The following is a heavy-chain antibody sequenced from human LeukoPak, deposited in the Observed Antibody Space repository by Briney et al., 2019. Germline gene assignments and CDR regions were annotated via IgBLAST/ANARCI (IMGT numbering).Heavy chain of an antibody. CDR1: GFTVSSNS. J-gene: IGHJ4*02. D-gene: IGHD5-12*01. Sequence: PGGSLRLSCTVSGFTVSSNSMSWVRQAPGKGLEWVSFIYSDNTHYSDSVKGRFTISRDNSKNTLYLQMNSLRAEDTAVYYCARGRSGYDLDFDYWGQGTLVTVSS. CDR3: ARGRSGYDLDFDY. V-gene: IGHV3-53*01. CDR2: IYSDNT.